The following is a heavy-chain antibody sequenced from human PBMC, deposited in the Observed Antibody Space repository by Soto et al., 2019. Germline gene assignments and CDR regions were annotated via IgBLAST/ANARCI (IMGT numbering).Heavy chain of an antibody. J-gene: IGHJ6*02. Sequence: GGSLRLSCTASGFTFSSYWMHWVRQAPGKGLVWVSRINSDGSSTSYADSVKGRFTISRDNAKNTLYLQMNRLRAEDTAVYYCARVPYRIFGVVPPDYYGMDVWGQGTTVTVSS. CDR2: INSDGSST. CDR3: ARVPYRIFGVVPPDYYGMDV. D-gene: IGHD3-3*01. CDR1: GFTFSSYW. V-gene: IGHV3-74*01.